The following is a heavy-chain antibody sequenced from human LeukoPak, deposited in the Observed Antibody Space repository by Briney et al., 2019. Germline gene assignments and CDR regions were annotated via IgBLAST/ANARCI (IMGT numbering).Heavy chain of an antibody. D-gene: IGHD3-22*01. CDR2: INPSGGST. V-gene: IGHV1-46*01. J-gene: IGHJ5*02. Sequence: GASVKVSCKASGYTFTSYYMHWVRQAPGQGLEWMGIINPSGGSTSYAQKFRGRVTMTRDTSTSTVYMELSSLRSEDTAVYYCARAFLAVYYYDSSGYYYHWFDPWGQGTLVTVSS. CDR3: ARAFLAVYYYDSSGYYYHWFDP. CDR1: GYTFTSYY.